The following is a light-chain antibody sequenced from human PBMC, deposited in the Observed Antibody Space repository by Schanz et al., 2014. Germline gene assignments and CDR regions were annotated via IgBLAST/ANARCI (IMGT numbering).Light chain of an antibody. J-gene: IGLJ3*02. CDR3: CSYAGDNTLR. CDR2: DVS. Sequence: QSALTQPASVSGSPGQSITISCTGSSSDVGGYNFVSWYQHHPGQAPKLLIYDVSKRPSGVYTRFSGSKSGNTASLTISGLQAEDEADYYCCSYAGDNTLRFGGGTKLTVL. V-gene: IGLV2-23*02. CDR1: SSDVGGYNF.